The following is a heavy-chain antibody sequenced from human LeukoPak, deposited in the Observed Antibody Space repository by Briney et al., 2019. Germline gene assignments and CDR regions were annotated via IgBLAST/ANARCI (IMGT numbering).Heavy chain of an antibody. J-gene: IGHJ4*02. V-gene: IGHV3-21*01. CDR3: AKRPSDYGDYVTYFDY. CDR2: VSGYSSYI. D-gene: IGHD4-17*01. Sequence: GGSLRLSCAASGFTFSDYSMNWVRQAPGKGLEWVSSVSGYSSYIYYADSVTGRFTISRDNSKDTLYLQMNSLRDEDTAVYYCAKRPSDYGDYVTYFDYWGQGTLVTVSS. CDR1: GFTFSDYS.